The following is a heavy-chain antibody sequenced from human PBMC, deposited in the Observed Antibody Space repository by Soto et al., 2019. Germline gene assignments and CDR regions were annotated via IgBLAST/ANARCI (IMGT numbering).Heavy chain of an antibody. V-gene: IGHV4-39*01. CDR3: ARHGVDGVRGVRAAFDY. CDR1: GGSISSSSYY. Sequence: QLQLQESGPGLVKPSETLSLTCTVSGGSISSSSYYWGWIRQPPGKGLEWIGSIYYSGSTYYNPSLKSRVTISVDTSKNQFSLKLSSVTAADTAVYYCARHGVDGVRGVRAAFDYWGQGTLVTVSS. J-gene: IGHJ4*02. CDR2: IYYSGST. D-gene: IGHD3-10*01.